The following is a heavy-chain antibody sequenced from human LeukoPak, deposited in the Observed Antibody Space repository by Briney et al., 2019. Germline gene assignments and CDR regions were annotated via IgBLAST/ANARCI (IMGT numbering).Heavy chain of an antibody. CDR2: ISPSSGGT. V-gene: IGHV1-2*02. D-gene: IGHD7-27*01. Sequence: ASVTVSCKASGYXFTDYYVHWVRQAPGQGLEWMGWISPSSGGTNYAQKFQGRVTMTRDTSISTAYMELSSLRSDDTAVYYCARGWGFGSIDYWGQGTLVTVSS. CDR3: ARGWGFGSIDY. CDR1: GYXFTDYY. J-gene: IGHJ4*02.